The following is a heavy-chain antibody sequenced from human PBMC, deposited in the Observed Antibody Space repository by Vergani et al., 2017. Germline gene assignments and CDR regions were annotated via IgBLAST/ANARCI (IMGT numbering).Heavy chain of an antibody. CDR2: LSPTGGA. D-gene: IGHD6-13*01. Sequence: QAQLQASGPGLVKPSEPLSLTCHVFGVSVTDYNCHWIRQAPGKGLEWIGSLSPTGGATHASHNPSLKSRVSISVDTSKSQFSLRLTSVTAADSAIYYCAREKMYSSSWYRHYYYGMDVWGQGTTVTVSS. CDR3: AREKMYSSSWYRHYYYGMDV. CDR1: GVSVTDYN. V-gene: IGHV4-59*02. J-gene: IGHJ6*02.